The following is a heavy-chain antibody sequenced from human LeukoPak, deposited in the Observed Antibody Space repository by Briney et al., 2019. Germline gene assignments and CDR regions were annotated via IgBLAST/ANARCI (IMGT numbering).Heavy chain of an antibody. D-gene: IGHD3-10*01. CDR2: IYHSGRT. CDR1: GYSISSGYY. CDR3: ARRLTMVRGVDY. V-gene: IGHV4-38-2*01. Sequence: SETLSLTCAVSGYSISSGYYWGWIRQPPGKGLEWIGSIYHSGRTYYNPSLKSRVTISVDTSKNQFSLRLSSVTAADTAVYYCARRLTMVRGVDYWGQGTLVTVSS. J-gene: IGHJ4*02.